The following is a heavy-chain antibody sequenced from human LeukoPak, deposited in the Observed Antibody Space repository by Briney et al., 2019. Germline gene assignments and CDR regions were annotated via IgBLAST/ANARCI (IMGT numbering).Heavy chain of an antibody. D-gene: IGHD3-22*01. CDR1: GFTFSSYA. J-gene: IGHJ3*02. Sequence: GGSLRLSCAASGFTFSSYAMSWVRQAPGKGLEWVSAISGSGGSTYYADSVKGRFTISRDNSKNTLYPQMNSLRAEDTAVYYCAKDLRITMIVVVPEPDAFGIWGQGTMVTVSS. V-gene: IGHV3-23*01. CDR2: ISGSGGST. CDR3: AKDLRITMIVVVPEPDAFGI.